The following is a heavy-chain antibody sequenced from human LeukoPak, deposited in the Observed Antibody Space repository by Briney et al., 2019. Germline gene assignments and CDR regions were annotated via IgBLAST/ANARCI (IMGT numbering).Heavy chain of an antibody. J-gene: IGHJ6*03. CDR2: ISYDGSNK. CDR3: ARGSMVRGVNGGMDV. V-gene: IGHV3-30*04. CDR1: GFTFSSYS. Sequence: PGGSLRLSCAASGFTFSSYSMHWVRQAPGKGLEWVAVISYDGSNKYYADSVKGRFTISRDNSKNTLYLQMNSLRAEDTAVYYCARGSMVRGVNGGMDVWGKGTTVTVSS. D-gene: IGHD3-10*01.